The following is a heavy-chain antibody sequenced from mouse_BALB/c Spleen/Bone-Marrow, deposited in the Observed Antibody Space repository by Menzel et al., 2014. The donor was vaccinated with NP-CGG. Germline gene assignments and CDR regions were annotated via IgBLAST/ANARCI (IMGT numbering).Heavy chain of an antibody. V-gene: IGHV14-3*02. Sequence: EVKLMESGAELVKPGASVKLSCTASGFNIEDTYVHWVKQRPGQGLEWIGRIDPANGNTKYDPKFQGKATVTSDTSSNTAYLHLNSLTSEDTAVYYCAEGYDSWFAYWGQGTLVTVSA. CDR1: GFNIEDTY. D-gene: IGHD2-2*01. CDR2: IDPANGNT. CDR3: AEGYDSWFAY. J-gene: IGHJ3*01.